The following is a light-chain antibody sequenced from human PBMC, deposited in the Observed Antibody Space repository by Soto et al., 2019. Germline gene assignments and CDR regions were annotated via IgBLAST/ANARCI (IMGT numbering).Light chain of an antibody. J-gene: IGKJ2*01. V-gene: IGKV3-15*01. CDR1: QSVSSN. Sequence: EIVMTQSPATLSVSPGERATLSCRASQSVSSNLAWYQQKPGQAPRLLIYGASTRATGIPARFSGSGSGTEFTRTISSLQSEDFAVYYCQQYNNWPQTVGQGTKLEIK. CDR3: QQYNNWPQT. CDR2: GAS.